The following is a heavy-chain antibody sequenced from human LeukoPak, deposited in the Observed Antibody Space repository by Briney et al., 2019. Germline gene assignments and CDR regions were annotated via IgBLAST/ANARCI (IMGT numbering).Heavy chain of an antibody. Sequence: SGGSLRLSYAASGFPFTFAMSWVRQAPGKGLEWVSTISGSGADTYYADSVRGRFTISRDNSKNMLYLQMNSLRAEDTAVYYCAKIMVRGVPTDYWGQGTLVTVSS. J-gene: IGHJ4*02. CDR2: ISGSGADT. V-gene: IGHV3-23*01. CDR3: AKIMVRGVPTDY. CDR1: GFPFTFA. D-gene: IGHD3-10*01.